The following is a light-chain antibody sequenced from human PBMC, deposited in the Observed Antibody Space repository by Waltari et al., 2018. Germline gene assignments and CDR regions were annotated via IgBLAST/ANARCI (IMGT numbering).Light chain of an antibody. J-gene: IGKJ1*01. CDR1: QNIGSW. CDR3: QQYDSYSVT. CDR2: KAS. V-gene: IGKV1-5*03. Sequence: DIQLTQSPSTLSASVGDRVTITCRASQNIGSWLAWYQQKPGRAPKLLISKASSLESGVPSRFSGSGSGTEFSLTISSLQPDDSTTYYYQQYDSYSVTFGQGTKVEIK.